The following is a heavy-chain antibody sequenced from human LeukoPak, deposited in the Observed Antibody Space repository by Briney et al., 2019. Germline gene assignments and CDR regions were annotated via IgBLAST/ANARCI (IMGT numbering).Heavy chain of an antibody. J-gene: IGHJ3*02. CDR2: ISSSGGST. Sequence: GGSLRLSCAASGFTFTNYAMRWVRQITGKGLEWVAGISSSGGSTFYADSVKGRFTISRDNSKNTLYLQMNSLRAEDTAVYYCAKRDRTDAFDIWGQGTMVTVSS. CDR3: AKRDRTDAFDI. CDR1: GFTFTNYA. D-gene: IGHD5-24*01. V-gene: IGHV3-23*01.